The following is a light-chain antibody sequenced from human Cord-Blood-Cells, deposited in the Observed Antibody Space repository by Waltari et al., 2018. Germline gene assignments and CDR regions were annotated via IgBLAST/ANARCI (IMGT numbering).Light chain of an antibody. V-gene: IGKV3-15*01. CDR2: GAS. Sequence: EIVMTQSPATLSVSPGERATLSCRASQSVRSNLAWYQEKPGQAPRLLIYGASTRATGIPARLSGSGSGTDVTLTISSLQSEDFAVYYCQQYNNWTYTFGQGTKLEIK. CDR3: QQYNNWTYT. J-gene: IGKJ2*01. CDR1: QSVRSN.